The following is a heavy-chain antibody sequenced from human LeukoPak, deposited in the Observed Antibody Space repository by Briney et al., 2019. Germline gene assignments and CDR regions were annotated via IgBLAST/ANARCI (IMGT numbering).Heavy chain of an antibody. D-gene: IGHD3-9*01. CDR1: GGTFSSYA. CDR3: ARVRTYYDILTGYPTVYYFDY. J-gene: IGHJ4*02. Sequence: GASVKVSCKASGGTFSSYAISWVRQAPGQGLEWMGGIIPIFGTANYAQKFQGRVTMTRNTSISTAYMELSSLRSEDTAVYYCARVRTYYDILTGYPTVYYFDYWGQGTLVTVSS. V-gene: IGHV1-69*05. CDR2: IIPIFGTA.